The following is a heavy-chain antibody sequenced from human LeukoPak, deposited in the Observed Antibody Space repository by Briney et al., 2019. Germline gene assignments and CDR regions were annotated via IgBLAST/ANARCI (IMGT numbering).Heavy chain of an antibody. J-gene: IGHJ4*02. CDR3: ARERAARRLDFDY. Sequence: ASVKVSCKASGYTFTSYYMHWVRQAPGQGLEWMGWISAYNGNTNYAQKLQGRVTMTTDTSTSTAYMELRSLRSDDTAVYYCARERAARRLDFDYWGQGTLVTVSS. D-gene: IGHD6-6*01. CDR1: GYTFTSYY. V-gene: IGHV1-18*04. CDR2: ISAYNGNT.